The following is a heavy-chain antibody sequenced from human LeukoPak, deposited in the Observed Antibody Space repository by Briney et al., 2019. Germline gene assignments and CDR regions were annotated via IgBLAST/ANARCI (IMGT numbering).Heavy chain of an antibody. CDR2: ISGGGGSA. J-gene: IGHJ4*02. V-gene: IGHV3-23*01. Sequence: PGGSLRLSCAASGFTFSSYAMSWVRQAPGKGLEWVSGISGGGGSAYYADSVKGRFTISRDNSKKTLYLQMNSLRTEDTAVYYCAKDRYYDNTIFDYWGQGTLVTVSS. CDR1: GFTFSSYA. D-gene: IGHD3-22*01. CDR3: AKDRYYDNTIFDY.